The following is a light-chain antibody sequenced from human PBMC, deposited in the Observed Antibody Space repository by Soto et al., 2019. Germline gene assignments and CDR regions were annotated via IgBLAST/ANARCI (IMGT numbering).Light chain of an antibody. J-gene: IGLJ1*01. V-gene: IGLV2-14*01. CDR2: DVS. CDR1: SSDVGAYNY. Sequence: QSALTQPASVSGSPGQSITISCTGTSSDVGAYNYDSWYQQYPGEAPKVIIYDVSHRPAGVSNRFSGSKSGNTASLTISGLQTQDEDDYYCSSYTSATTYVFGTGTKVTVL. CDR3: SSYTSATTYV.